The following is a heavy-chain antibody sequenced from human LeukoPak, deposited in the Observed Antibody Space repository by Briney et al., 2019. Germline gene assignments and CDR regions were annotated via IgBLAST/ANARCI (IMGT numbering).Heavy chain of an antibody. CDR1: GGSISSGDYY. CDR2: IYYSGSP. V-gene: IGHV4-30-4*01. J-gene: IGHJ5*02. CDR3: AREYHRANWFDP. D-gene: IGHD2-2*01. Sequence: PSETLSLTCTVSGGSISSGDYYWSWIRQPPGKGLEWIGYIYYSGSPYYNPSLKSRVTISVDTSKNQFSLKLSSVTAADTAVYYCAREYHRANWFDPWGQGTLVTVSS.